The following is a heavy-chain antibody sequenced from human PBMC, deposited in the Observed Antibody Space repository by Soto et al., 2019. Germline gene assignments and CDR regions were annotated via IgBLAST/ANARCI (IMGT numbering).Heavy chain of an antibody. V-gene: IGHV1-69*12. D-gene: IGHD3-10*01. J-gene: IGHJ6*02. Sequence: QVQVVQSGAEVKKPGSSVKVSCKTSGGTFSTSAISWVRQAPGQGLEWMGGIMPIFRTADYAQRFQGRVTITADESAITAYLELRSVTSEDTAVYCCARDKVGAQLGANYYYIVEVGGQGTTVTVTS. CDR2: IMPIFRTA. CDR3: ARDKVGAQLGANYYYIVEV. CDR1: GGTFSTSA.